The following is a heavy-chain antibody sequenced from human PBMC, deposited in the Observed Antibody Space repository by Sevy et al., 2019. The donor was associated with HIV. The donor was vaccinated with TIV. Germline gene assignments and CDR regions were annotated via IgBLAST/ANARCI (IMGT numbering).Heavy chain of an antibody. CDR2: IKQDGSEK. D-gene: IGHD3-10*01. CDR1: GFTFSSYW. V-gene: IGHV3-7*01. J-gene: IGHJ6*01. Sequence: GESLKISCAASGFTFSSYWMSWVRQAPGKGLEWVANIKQDGSEKYYVDSVKGRFTISRDNAKNSLYLQMNSLRAEDTAVYYCARDGVRPVAAQMDVWGQGTTVTVSS. CDR3: ARDGVRPVAAQMDV.